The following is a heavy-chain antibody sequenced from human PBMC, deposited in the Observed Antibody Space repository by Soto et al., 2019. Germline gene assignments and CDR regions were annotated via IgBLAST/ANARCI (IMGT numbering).Heavy chain of an antibody. Sequence: SETLSLTCTVSGGSISSGGYYRSWIRQHPGKGLEWIGYIYYSGSTYYNPSLKSRVTISVDTSKNQFSLKLSSVTAADTAVYYCARATKGPYYYDSSGYPYYYYYYGMDVWGQGTTVTVSS. J-gene: IGHJ6*02. V-gene: IGHV4-31*03. CDR1: GGSISSGGYY. D-gene: IGHD3-22*01. CDR3: ARATKGPYYYDSSGYPYYYYYYGMDV. CDR2: IYYSGST.